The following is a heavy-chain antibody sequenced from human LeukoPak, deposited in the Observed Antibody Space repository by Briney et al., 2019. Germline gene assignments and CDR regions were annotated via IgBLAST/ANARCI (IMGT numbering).Heavy chain of an antibody. D-gene: IGHD5-18*01. CDR1: GFTFSSYV. CDR3: AKGDTGMIRRYYFDY. J-gene: IGHJ4*02. CDR2: ISGSGGST. Sequence: GGSLRLSCAASGFTFSSYVMSWVRLAPGKGLEWVSVISGSGGSTYYADSVKGRSTISRDNSKNTLYLQMNSLRAEDTAVYYCAKGDTGMIRRYYFDYWGQGTLVTVSS. V-gene: IGHV3-23*01.